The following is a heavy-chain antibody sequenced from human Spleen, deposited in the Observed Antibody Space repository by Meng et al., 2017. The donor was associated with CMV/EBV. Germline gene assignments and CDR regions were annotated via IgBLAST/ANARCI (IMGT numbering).Heavy chain of an antibody. J-gene: IGHJ5*02. CDR2: INPSGGST. D-gene: IGHD2-15*01. CDR1: GYTFTSYG. V-gene: IGHV1-46*01. Sequence: QGQLVQSGAEVKKPGASVKVSCKASGYTFTSYGISWVRQAPGQGLEWMGIINPSGGSTSYAQKFQGRVTMTRDTSTSTVYMELSSLRSEDTAVYYCARDRRTPENWFDPWGQGTLVTVSS. CDR3: ARDRRTPENWFDP.